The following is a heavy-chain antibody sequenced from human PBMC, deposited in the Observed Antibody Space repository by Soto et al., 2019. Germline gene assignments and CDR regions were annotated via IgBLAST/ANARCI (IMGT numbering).Heavy chain of an antibody. V-gene: IGHV3-74*01. CDR3: VCFECGRTAVVTAMEANDY. Sequence: GGSLRLFCAASGFTFSNYWMHWVRQSPGKGLVWVSRINSDETITSYADSVKGRSTISRDNAKNTLYLQMSSLRVEDTALYYCVCFECGRTAVVTAMEANDYWGQGTLVTVSS. D-gene: IGHD2-21*02. CDR1: GFTFSNYW. J-gene: IGHJ4*02. CDR2: INSDETIT.